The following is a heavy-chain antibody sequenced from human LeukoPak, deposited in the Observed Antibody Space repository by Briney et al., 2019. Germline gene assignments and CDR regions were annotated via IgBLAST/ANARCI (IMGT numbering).Heavy chain of an antibody. CDR2: IYYSGST. J-gene: IGHJ4*02. D-gene: IGHD3-3*01. Sequence: SQTLSLTCTVSGGSISSGGYYWSWIRQHPGKGLEWIGYIYYSGSTYYNPSLKSRVTISVDTSKNQFSLKLSSVTAADTAVHYCAVATYYDFWSGYYTREGSYFDYWGQGTLVTVSS. CDR3: AVATYYDFWSGYYTREGSYFDY. CDR1: GGSISSGGYY. V-gene: IGHV4-31*03.